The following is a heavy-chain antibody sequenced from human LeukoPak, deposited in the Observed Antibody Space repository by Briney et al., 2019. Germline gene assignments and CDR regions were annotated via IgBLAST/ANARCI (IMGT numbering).Heavy chain of an antibody. CDR2: IYHSGST. CDR3: ARLSQFGVLRFSYYMDV. D-gene: IGHD3-3*01. J-gene: IGHJ6*03. V-gene: IGHV4-38-2*02. CDR1: GYSISSGYY. Sequence: SETLSLTCTVSGYSISSGYYWGWIRQPPGKGLEWIGSIYHSGSTYYNPSLKSRVTISVDTSKNQFSLKLSSVTAADTAVYYCARLSQFGVLRFSYYMDVWGKGSTVTVSS.